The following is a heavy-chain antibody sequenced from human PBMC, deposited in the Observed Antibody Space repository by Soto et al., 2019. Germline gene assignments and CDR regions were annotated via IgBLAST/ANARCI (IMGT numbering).Heavy chain of an antibody. J-gene: IGHJ3*02. CDR2: ISSSSSYI. CDR3: ARDPNYDSSGDAFDI. D-gene: IGHD3-22*01. V-gene: IGHV3-21*01. Sequence: GGSLRLSCAASGFTFSSYSMNWVRKAPGKGLEGVSSISSSSSYIYYADSVKGRFTISRDNAKNSLYLQMNSLRAEDTAVYYCARDPNYDSSGDAFDIWGQGTMVTVXS. CDR1: GFTFSSYS.